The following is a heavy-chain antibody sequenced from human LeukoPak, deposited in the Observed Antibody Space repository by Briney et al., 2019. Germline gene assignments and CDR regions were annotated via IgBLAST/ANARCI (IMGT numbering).Heavy chain of an antibody. CDR1: GFTFSSYA. Sequence: SGGSLRLSCATSGFTFSSYAMSWVRQAPGKGLEWVSAISGSAGSTYYADSVKGRFTISRDNSKNTLYLQMNSLRAEDTAVYYCAKSTRGAVAGTRAFDIWGQGTMVTVSS. CDR3: AKSTRGAVAGTRAFDI. J-gene: IGHJ3*02. V-gene: IGHV3-23*01. D-gene: IGHD6-19*01. CDR2: ISGSAGST.